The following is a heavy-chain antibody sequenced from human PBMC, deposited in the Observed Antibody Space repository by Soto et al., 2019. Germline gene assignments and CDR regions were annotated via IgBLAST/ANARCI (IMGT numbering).Heavy chain of an antibody. CDR2: IKQDGSDK. CDR3: ARGGRPDI. V-gene: IGHV3-7*01. Sequence: GGSLRLSCAASGFTFSSYSMNWVRQAPGKGLEWVANIKQDGSDKYYVDSVKGRFTISRDNGKNSLYLQMNSLRVEDTAVYYCARGGRPDIWGQGTMVTVSS. J-gene: IGHJ3*02. D-gene: IGHD3-10*01. CDR1: GFTFSSYS.